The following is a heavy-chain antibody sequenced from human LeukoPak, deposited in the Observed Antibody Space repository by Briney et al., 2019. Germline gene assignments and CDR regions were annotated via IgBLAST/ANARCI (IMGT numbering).Heavy chain of an antibody. CDR3: ARQRWRRDGYVDY. CDR1: GYSFTSYW. J-gene: IGHJ4*02. Sequence: GESLKISCMGSGYSFTSYWIGWVRQMPGKGLGWMGIIYPGDSDTRYSPSFQGQVTISADKSISTAYLQWSSLKASDTAMYYCARQRWRRDGYVDYWGQGTLVTVSS. CDR2: IYPGDSDT. V-gene: IGHV5-51*01. D-gene: IGHD5-24*01.